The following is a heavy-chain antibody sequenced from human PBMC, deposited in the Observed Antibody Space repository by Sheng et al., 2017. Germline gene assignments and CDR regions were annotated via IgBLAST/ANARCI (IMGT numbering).Heavy chain of an antibody. CDR3: AIPYYYDSSGYYYGYYYYGMDV. CDR2: INHSGST. Sequence: QVQLQQWGAGLLKPSETLSLTCAVYGGSFSGYYWSWIRQPPGKGLEWIGEINHSGSTNYNPSLKSRVTISVDTSKNQFSLKLSSVTAADTAVYYCAIPYYYDSSGYYYGYYYYGMDVWGQGTTVTVSS. D-gene: IGHD3-22*01. J-gene: IGHJ6*02. V-gene: IGHV4-34*01. CDR1: GGSFSGYY.